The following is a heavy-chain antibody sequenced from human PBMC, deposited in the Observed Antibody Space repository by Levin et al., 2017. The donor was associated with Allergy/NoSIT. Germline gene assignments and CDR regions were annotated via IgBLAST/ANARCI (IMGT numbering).Heavy chain of an antibody. V-gene: IGHV4-59*08. Sequence: SQTLSLTCTVSGGSISSYYWSWIRQPPGKGLEWIGYIYYSGSTNYNPSLKSRVTISVDTSKNQFSLKLSSVTAADTAVYYCARHQRYSSGWYQPIPRAFDSWGQGTMVTVSS. J-gene: IGHJ3*02. D-gene: IGHD6-19*01. CDR2: IYYSGST. CDR1: GGSISSYY. CDR3: ARHQRYSSGWYQPIPRAFDS.